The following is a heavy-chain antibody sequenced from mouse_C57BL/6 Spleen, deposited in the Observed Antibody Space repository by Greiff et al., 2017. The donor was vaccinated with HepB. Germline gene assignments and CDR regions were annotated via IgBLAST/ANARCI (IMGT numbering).Heavy chain of an antibody. V-gene: IGHV2-2*01. CDR3: ARNLRGYFDV. CDR1: GFSLTSYG. J-gene: IGHJ1*03. CDR2: IWSGGST. Sequence: VQLQQSGPGLVQPSQSLSITCTVSGFSLTSYGVHWVRQSPGKGLEWLGVIWSGGSTDYNAAFISRLSISKDNSKSQVFFKMNSLQADDTAIYYCARNLRGYFDVWGTGTTVTVSS.